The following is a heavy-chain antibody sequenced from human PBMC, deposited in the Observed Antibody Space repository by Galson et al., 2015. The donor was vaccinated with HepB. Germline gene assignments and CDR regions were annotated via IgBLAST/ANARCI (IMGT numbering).Heavy chain of an antibody. D-gene: IGHD6-13*01. CDR1: GFTFSSYW. J-gene: IGHJ6*02. V-gene: IGHV3-74*01. Sequence: SLRLSCAASGFTFSSYWMHWVRQAPGKRLVWVSRINSDGSSTSYADSVKGRFTISRDNAKNTLYLQMNSLRAEDTAVYYCAGSYSSSWYDSYYYYGMDVWGQGTTVTVSS. CDR2: INSDGSST. CDR3: AGSYSSSWYDSYYYYGMDV.